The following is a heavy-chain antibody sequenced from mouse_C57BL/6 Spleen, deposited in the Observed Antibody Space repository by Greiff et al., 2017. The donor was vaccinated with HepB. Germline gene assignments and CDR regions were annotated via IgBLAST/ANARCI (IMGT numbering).Heavy chain of an antibody. J-gene: IGHJ2*01. Sequence: QVHVKQSGAELARPGASVKLSCKASGYTFTSYGISWVKQRTGQGLEWIGEIYPRSGNTYYNEKFKGKATLTADKSSSTAYMELRSLTSEDSAVYFCARGAPTYYSNPFDYWGQGTTLTVSS. V-gene: IGHV1-81*01. CDR3: ARGAPTYYSNPFDY. CDR2: IYPRSGNT. D-gene: IGHD2-5*01. CDR1: GYTFTSYG.